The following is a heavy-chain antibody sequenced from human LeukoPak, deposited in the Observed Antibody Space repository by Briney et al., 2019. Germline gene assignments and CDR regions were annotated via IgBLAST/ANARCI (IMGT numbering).Heavy chain of an antibody. V-gene: IGHV1-18*01. J-gene: IGHJ3*02. CDR3: ARGDDAFDI. CDR1: GYTFTNYG. Sequence: ASVKVSCRASGYTFTNYGIIWVRQAPGQGLEWMGWISTYNGNTNYVQKLQGRVTVTTDTSTRTVYMELRSLTSDDTALYYCARGDDAFDIWGQGTLVTVSS. CDR2: ISTYNGNT.